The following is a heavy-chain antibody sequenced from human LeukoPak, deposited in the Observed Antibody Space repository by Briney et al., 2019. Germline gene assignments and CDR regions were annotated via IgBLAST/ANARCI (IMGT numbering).Heavy chain of an antibody. V-gene: IGHV1-69*13. CDR2: IIPIFGTA. J-gene: IGHJ4*02. CDR1: GGTFSSYA. Sequence: VASVTVSCKASGGTFSSYAISWVRQAPGQGHEWMGGIIPIFGTANYAQKFQGRVTITADESTSTAYMELSSLRSEDTAVYYCARDYRMVGYCSGGSCPLADGDFDYWGQGTLVTVSS. D-gene: IGHD2-15*01. CDR3: ARDYRMVGYCSGGSCPLADGDFDY.